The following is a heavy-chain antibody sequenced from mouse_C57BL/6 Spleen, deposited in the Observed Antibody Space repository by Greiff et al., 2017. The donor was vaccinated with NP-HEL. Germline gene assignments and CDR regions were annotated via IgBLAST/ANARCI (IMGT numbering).Heavy chain of an antibody. V-gene: IGHV1-55*01. CDR1: GYTFTSYW. J-gene: IGHJ2*01. CDR2: IYPGSGST. Sequence: QVQLQQPGAELVKPGASVKMSCKASGYTFTSYWITWVKQRPGQGLEWIGDIYPGSGSTNYNEKFKSKATLTVDTSSSTASLQRRRLTSEDSAVYDCARVDYGSSFFDYWGPGTTLTVSS. D-gene: IGHD1-1*01. CDR3: ARVDYGSSFFDY.